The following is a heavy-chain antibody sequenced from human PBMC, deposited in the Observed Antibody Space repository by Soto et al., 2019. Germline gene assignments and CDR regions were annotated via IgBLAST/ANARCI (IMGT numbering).Heavy chain of an antibody. CDR3: ARGALIAVAGTRYYYYYGMDV. J-gene: IGHJ6*02. V-gene: IGHV6-1*01. D-gene: IGHD6-19*01. CDR1: GDSVSSNSAA. Sequence: PSQTLSLTCAISGDSVSSNSAAWNWIRQSASRGLEWLGRTYYRSKWYNDYAVSVKSRITINPDTSKNQFSLQLNSVTPEDTAVYYCARGALIAVAGTRYYYYYGMDVWGQGTTVTVSS. CDR2: TYYRSKWYN.